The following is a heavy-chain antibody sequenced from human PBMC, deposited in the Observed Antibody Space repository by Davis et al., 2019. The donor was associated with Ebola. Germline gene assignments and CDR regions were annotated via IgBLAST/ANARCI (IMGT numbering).Heavy chain of an antibody. D-gene: IGHD6-13*01. J-gene: IGHJ4*02. V-gene: IGHV1-69*13. CDR2: IIPIFGTA. CDR1: GGTFSSYA. CDR3: ARDGGIAAAEGFFDY. Sequence: SVKVSCKASGGTFSSYAISWVRQAPGQGLEWMGGIIPIFGTANYAQKFQGRVTITADESTSTAYMELSSLRSEDTAVYYCARDGGIAAAEGFFDYWGQGTLVTVSS.